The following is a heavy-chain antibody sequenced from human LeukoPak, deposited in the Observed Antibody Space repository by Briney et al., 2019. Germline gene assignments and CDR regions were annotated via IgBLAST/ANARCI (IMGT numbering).Heavy chain of an antibody. V-gene: IGHV3-33*01. Sequence: GGSLRLSCAASGISFRSHGMHWVRQAPGKGLEWVAVIWYDGSSKYYADSVKDRFTVSRDNSNNTLYLQMNSLRAEDTAVYYCARDMGYSSSSGNDYWGQGTLVTVSS. J-gene: IGHJ4*02. CDR1: GISFRSHG. CDR2: IWYDGSSK. D-gene: IGHD6-6*01. CDR3: ARDMGYSSSSGNDY.